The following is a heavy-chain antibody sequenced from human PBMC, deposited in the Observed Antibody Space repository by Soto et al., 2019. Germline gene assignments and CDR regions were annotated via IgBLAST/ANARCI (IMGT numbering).Heavy chain of an antibody. Sequence: QVQLVESGGGVVQPGRSLRLSCAASGFTFSSYGMHWVRQAPGKGLGWVAVIWYDGSNKYYADSVKGRFTISRDNSKNTLYLQMNSLRAEDTAVYYCARVLQPPYSSGGYPDYWGQGTLVTVSS. V-gene: IGHV3-33*01. D-gene: IGHD6-19*01. CDR3: ARVLQPPYSSGGYPDY. J-gene: IGHJ4*02. CDR2: IWYDGSNK. CDR1: GFTFSSYG.